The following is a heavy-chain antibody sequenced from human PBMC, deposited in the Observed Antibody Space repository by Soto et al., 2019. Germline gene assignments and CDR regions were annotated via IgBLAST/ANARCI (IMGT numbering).Heavy chain of an antibody. CDR3: ARTPLLTYSSSWYYFDY. CDR1: GGSISSYY. D-gene: IGHD6-13*01. CDR2: IYTSGST. V-gene: IGHV4-4*07. J-gene: IGHJ4*02. Sequence: SETLSLTCTVSGGSISSYYWSWIRQPAGKGLEWIGRIYTSGSTNYNPSLKSRVTMSVDTSKNQFSLKLSSVTAADTAVYYCARTPLLTYSSSWYYFDYWGQGTLVTVSS.